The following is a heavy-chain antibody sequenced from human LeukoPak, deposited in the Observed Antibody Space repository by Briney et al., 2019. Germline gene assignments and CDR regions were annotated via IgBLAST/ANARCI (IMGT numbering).Heavy chain of an antibody. D-gene: IGHD3-22*01. CDR2: ISGSGGST. V-gene: IGHV3-23*01. J-gene: IGHJ3*02. CDR3: AKASYYVSITDDAFDI. CDR1: GFTFSTYA. Sequence: GGSLRLSCAASGFTFSTYAMSWVRQAPGKGLEWVSAISGSGGSTYYADSVKGRFTISRDNSKNTLYLQMNSLRAEDTAVYYCAKASYYVSITDDAFDIWGRGTMVTVSS.